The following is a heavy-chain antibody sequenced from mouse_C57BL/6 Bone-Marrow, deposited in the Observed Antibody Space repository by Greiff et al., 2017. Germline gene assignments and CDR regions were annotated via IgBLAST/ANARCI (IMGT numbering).Heavy chain of an antibody. CDR1: GYTFTDYY. CDR3: ARGNFYARDY. CDR2: INPYNGGT. Sequence: VQLQQSGPVLVKPGASVKMSCKASGYTFTDYYMNWVKQSHGKSLEWIGVINPYNGGTSYNQKFKGKATLTVDKSSSTAYMELNSLTSEDSAVYYCARGNFYARDYWGQGTSVTVSS. V-gene: IGHV1-19*01. J-gene: IGHJ4*01. D-gene: IGHD2-1*01.